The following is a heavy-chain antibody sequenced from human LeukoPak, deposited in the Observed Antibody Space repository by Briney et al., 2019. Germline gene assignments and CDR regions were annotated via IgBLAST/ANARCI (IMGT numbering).Heavy chain of an antibody. J-gene: IGHJ4*02. CDR3: AREGYGDFSPDY. CDR1: GGSISSSSYY. D-gene: IGHD4-17*01. CDR2: IYYSGST. Sequence: SETLSLTCTVSGGSISSSSYYWGWIRQPPGKGLEWIGSIYYSGSTYYNPSLKSRVTISVDTSKNQFSLKLSSVTAADTAVYYCAREGYGDFSPDYWGQGTLVTVSS. V-gene: IGHV4-39*07.